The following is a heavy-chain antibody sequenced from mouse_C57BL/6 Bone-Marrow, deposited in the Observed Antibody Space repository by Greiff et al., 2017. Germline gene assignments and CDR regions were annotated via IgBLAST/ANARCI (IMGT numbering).Heavy chain of an antibody. CDR2: IDPSDSYT. CDR1: GYTFTSYW. Sequence: VQLQQPGAELVKPGASVKLSCKASGYTFTSYWMQWVKQRPGQGLEWIGEIDPSDSYTNYNQKFKGKATLTVDTSSSTAYMQLSSLTSEDSAVYYCASPPYDYGSSFYAMDYGGQGTSVTVSS. D-gene: IGHD1-1*01. V-gene: IGHV1-50*01. J-gene: IGHJ4*01. CDR3: ASPPYDYGSSFYAMDY.